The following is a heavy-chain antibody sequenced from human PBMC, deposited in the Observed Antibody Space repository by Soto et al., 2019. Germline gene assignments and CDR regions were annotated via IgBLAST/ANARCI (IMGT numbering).Heavy chain of an antibody. CDR1: GFTVSSYG. J-gene: IGHJ4*02. V-gene: IGHV3-30*18. CDR3: AQDHTSDYEGSGAY. CDR2: ISYDGSNK. D-gene: IGHD5-12*01. Sequence: PGGSLGLCCAASGFTVSSYGMHWVRQAPGRGLEWVAVISYDGSNKFYTDSVKGRFTVSRDNSKNTLYLQLSSLRVEDTAVYYCAQDHTSDYEGSGAYWGQGTLVTVSS.